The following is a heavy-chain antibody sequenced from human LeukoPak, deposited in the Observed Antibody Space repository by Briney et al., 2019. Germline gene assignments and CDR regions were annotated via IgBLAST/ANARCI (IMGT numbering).Heavy chain of an antibody. CDR2: ISRLSSTI. J-gene: IGHJ4*02. CDR3: ARHRDSSGTDY. V-gene: IGHV3-48*01. D-gene: IGHD3-22*01. Sequence: PGGSLRLSCAASGFTFSSYDMNWVRQAPGKGLEWVSYISRLSSTIYSADSVKGRFTISRDHAKNSLFLQMNSLRAEDTAVYYCARHRDSSGTDYWGQGTLVTVSS. CDR1: GFTFSSYD.